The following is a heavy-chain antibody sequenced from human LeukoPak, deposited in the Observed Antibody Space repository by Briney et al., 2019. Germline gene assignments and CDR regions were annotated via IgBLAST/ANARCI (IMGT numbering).Heavy chain of an antibody. Sequence: PSETLSLTCTVSGGSISSYYWSWIRQPPGKGLEWIGYIYSSGRTNYNPSLKSRVTISVDTSKNQFSLKLSSVTAADTAVYYCARDQYYYDSSGYYYGAFDIWGQGTMVSVSS. D-gene: IGHD3-22*01. CDR1: GGSISSYY. CDR3: ARDQYYYDSSGYYYGAFDI. CDR2: IYSSGRT. V-gene: IGHV4-59*01. J-gene: IGHJ3*02.